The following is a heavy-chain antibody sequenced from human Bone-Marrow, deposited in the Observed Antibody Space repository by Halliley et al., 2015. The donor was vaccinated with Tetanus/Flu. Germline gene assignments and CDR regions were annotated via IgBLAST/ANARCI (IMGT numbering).Heavy chain of an antibody. CDR3: ARGREIVTRSFDI. D-gene: IGHD1-26*01. CDR2: IYHSGST. CDR1: GASISSSNW. V-gene: IGHV4-4*02. J-gene: IGHJ3*02. Sequence: TLSLTCAVSGASISSSNWWSWVRQSPGKGLEWLGKIYHSGSTNYNPSLRGRVSMSIDKSKNRFSLEIVSVTAADMAMYYCARGREIVTRSFDIWGQGTMVTVSS.